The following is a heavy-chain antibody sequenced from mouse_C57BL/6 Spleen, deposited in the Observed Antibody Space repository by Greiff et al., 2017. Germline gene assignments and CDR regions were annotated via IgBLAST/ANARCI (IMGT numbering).Heavy chain of an antibody. CDR3: ARFDYDGYAMDY. V-gene: IGHV1-61*01. Sequence: VQLQQSGAELVRPGSSVKLSCKASGYTFTSYWMDWVKQRPGQGLEWIGNIYPSDSETHYNQKFKDKATLTVDKSSSTAYMQLSSLTSEDSAVYYCARFDYDGYAMDYWGQGTSVTVSS. CDR1: GYTFTSYW. CDR2: IYPSDSET. J-gene: IGHJ4*01. D-gene: IGHD2-4*01.